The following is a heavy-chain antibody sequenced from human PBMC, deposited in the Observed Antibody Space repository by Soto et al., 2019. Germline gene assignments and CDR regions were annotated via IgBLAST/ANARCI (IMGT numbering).Heavy chain of an antibody. Sequence: EVQLLESGGGLVQPGGSLRLSCAASGFTFNTYAMNWVRQAPGKGLEWVASISGSGGTISYADSVKGRFTTSRDTSKNTLYLQMNSLSAEDTAVYYCAKGFIVVVTAIRPDDNFDVWGQGTMVTVSS. J-gene: IGHJ3*01. D-gene: IGHD2-21*02. CDR1: GFTFNTYA. V-gene: IGHV3-23*01. CDR2: ISGSGGTI. CDR3: AKGFIVVVTAIRPDDNFDV.